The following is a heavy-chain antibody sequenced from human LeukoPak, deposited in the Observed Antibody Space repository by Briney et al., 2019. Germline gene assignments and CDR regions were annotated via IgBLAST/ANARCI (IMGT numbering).Heavy chain of an antibody. J-gene: IGHJ4*02. CDR3: AKGGESSNYYDSSGYDY. CDR1: GFTFSSYG. D-gene: IGHD3-22*01. Sequence: PGGSLRLSCAASGFTFSSYGMHWVRQAPGKGLEWVAFIRYDGSNKYYADSVKGRFTISRDNSKNTLYLQMNSLRAEDTAVYYCAKGGESSNYYDSSGYDYWGQGTLVTVSS. V-gene: IGHV3-30*02. CDR2: IRYDGSNK.